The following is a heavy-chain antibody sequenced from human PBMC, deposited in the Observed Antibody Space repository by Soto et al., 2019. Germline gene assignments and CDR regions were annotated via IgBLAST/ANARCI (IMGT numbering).Heavy chain of an antibody. CDR3: ARGADYGSGSYRPYGMDV. J-gene: IGHJ6*02. V-gene: IGHV4-31*03. Sequence: QVQLQESGPGLVKPSQTLSLTCTVSGGSISSGAYYWSWIRQHPGKGLEWIGYIYNSGSTYYNPSLKSRVTISVDTSKNPFSLKLSSVTAADTAVYYCARGADYGSGSYRPYGMDVWGQGTTVTVSS. D-gene: IGHD3-10*01. CDR2: IYNSGST. CDR1: GGSISSGAYY.